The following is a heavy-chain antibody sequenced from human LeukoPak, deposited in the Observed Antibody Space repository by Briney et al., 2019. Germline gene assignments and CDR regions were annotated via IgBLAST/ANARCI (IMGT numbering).Heavy chain of an antibody. CDR2: IYTSGST. D-gene: IGHD3-22*01. V-gene: IGHV4-4*07. J-gene: IGHJ1*01. Sequence: PSETLSLTCTVSGGSISSYYWSWIRQPAGKGLEWIGRIYTSGSTNYNPSLKSRVTMSVDTSKNQFSLKLSSMTAADTAVYYCARGLPDSSGYYTAEYFQHWGQGTLVTVSS. CDR1: GGSISSYY. CDR3: ARGLPDSSGYYTAEYFQH.